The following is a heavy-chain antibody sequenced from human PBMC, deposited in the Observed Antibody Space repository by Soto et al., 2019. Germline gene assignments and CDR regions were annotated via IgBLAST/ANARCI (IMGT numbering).Heavy chain of an antibody. CDR1: GGSISSGGYS. CDR2: IYHSGST. Sequence: AXESLSLPCAVSGGSISSGGYSWSWIRQPPGKGLEWIGYIYHSGSTYYNPSLKSRVTISVDRSKNQFSLKLSSVTAAETAVYYCARDFDLEYTTSSFWFGPWRQGTLVTVS. D-gene: IGHD6-6*01. CDR3: ARDFDLEYTTSSFWFGP. J-gene: IGHJ5*02. V-gene: IGHV4-30-2*01.